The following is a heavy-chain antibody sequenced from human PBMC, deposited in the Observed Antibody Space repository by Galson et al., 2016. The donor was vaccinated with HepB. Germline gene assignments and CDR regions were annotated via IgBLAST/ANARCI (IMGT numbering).Heavy chain of an antibody. J-gene: IGHJ5*02. CDR3: AHSTGKGGGFDP. CDR1: GFSLSTRGVG. V-gene: IGHV2-5*02. Sequence: ALVKPTQTLTLACSFSGFSLSTRGVGVGWIRQPPGKALEWLALIYWDGDKRYRPSLKSRLTITKDTSRDQVVLRMTNMAPVDTGRYFCAHSTGKGGGFDPWGQGILVTVSS. CDR2: IYWDGDK. D-gene: IGHD1-14*01.